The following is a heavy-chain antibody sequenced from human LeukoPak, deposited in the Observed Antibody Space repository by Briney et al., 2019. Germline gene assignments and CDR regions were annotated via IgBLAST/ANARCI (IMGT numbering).Heavy chain of an antibody. V-gene: IGHV1-46*01. D-gene: IGHD3-10*01. Sequence: ASVKVSRKASGYTFTSYYMHWVRRAPGQGLEWMGIINPSGGSTSYAQKFQGRVTMTGDTSTSTVYMELSSLRSEDTAVYYCASTMVRWNYYYYGMDVWGQGTTVTVSS. CDR2: INPSGGST. J-gene: IGHJ6*02. CDR1: GYTFTSYY. CDR3: ASTMVRWNYYYYGMDV.